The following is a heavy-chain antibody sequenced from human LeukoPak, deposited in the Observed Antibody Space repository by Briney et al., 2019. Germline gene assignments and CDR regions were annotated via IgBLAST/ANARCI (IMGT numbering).Heavy chain of an antibody. CDR2: ISYDGSNK. V-gene: IGHV3-30*04. D-gene: IGHD6-13*01. CDR1: GFTFSSYA. J-gene: IGHJ4*02. CDR3: ARDLLQQLGRAGFLGY. Sequence: GRSLRLSCAASGFTFSSYAMHWVRQAPGKGLEWGAVISYDGSNKYYADSVKGRFTISRDNSKNTLYLQMNSLRAEDTAVYYCARDLLQQLGRAGFLGYWGQGTLVTVSS.